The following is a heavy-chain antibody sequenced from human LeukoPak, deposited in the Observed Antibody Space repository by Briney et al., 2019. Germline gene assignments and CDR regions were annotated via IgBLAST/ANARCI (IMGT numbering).Heavy chain of an antibody. J-gene: IGHJ4*02. Sequence: SETLSLTCAVSGYSISSGYYWGWIRQPPGKVLEWIGSIYHSGSTYYNPSLKSRVTISVDTSKNQFSLKLSSVTAADTAVYYCARHWRVVPAVHPSYFDYWGQGTLVTVSS. V-gene: IGHV4-38-2*01. CDR1: GYSISSGYY. D-gene: IGHD2-2*01. CDR2: IYHSGST. CDR3: ARHWRVVPAVHPSYFDY.